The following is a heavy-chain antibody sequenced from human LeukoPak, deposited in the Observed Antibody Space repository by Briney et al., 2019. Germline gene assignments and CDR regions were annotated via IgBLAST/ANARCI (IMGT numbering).Heavy chain of an antibody. V-gene: IGHV3-9*01. CDR1: GFTFDDYA. Sequence: GGFLRLSCAASGFTFDDYAMHWVRQAPGKGLEWVSGISWNSGSIGYADSVKGRFTISRDNAKNSLYLQMNSLRAEDTALYYCAKGIAAADTYFDYWGQGTLVTVSS. CDR2: ISWNSGSI. D-gene: IGHD6-13*01. CDR3: AKGIAAADTYFDY. J-gene: IGHJ4*02.